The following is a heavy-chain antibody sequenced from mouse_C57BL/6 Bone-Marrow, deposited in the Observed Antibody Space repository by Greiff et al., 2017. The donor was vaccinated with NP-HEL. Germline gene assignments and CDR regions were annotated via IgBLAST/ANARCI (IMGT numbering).Heavy chain of an antibody. V-gene: IGHV1-84*01. D-gene: IGHD2-4*01. Sequence: QVQLQQSGPELVQPGASVTISCQASGYTFTDYYINWVKQRPGQGLEWIGGLYPGSGNTKYNETFKGKATLTVDTSSSTAYMQLSSLTSEDSAVYCGARARDYGGYGGQGTGGTVAA. CDR2: LYPGSGNT. CDR3: ARARDYGGY. J-gene: IGHJ3*01. CDR1: GYTFTDYY.